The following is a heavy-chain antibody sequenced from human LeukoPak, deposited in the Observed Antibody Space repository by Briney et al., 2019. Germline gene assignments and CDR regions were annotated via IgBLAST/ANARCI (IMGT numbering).Heavy chain of an antibody. CDR2: IYSGGST. Sequence: KPSETLSLTCTVSGDSISGSAYYWSWIRQFPGQGLEWIGYIYSGGSTYYNPALKNRLIMAIDTSKNQFSLGLTSVTAADTAVYYCARAAAAAPDVWGQGTLVTVSS. D-gene: IGHD6-13*01. CDR3: ARAAAAAPDV. CDR1: GDSISGSAYY. V-gene: IGHV4-31*03. J-gene: IGHJ4*02.